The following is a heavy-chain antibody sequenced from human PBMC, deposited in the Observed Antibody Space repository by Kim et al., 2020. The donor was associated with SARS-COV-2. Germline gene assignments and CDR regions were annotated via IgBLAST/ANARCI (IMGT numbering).Heavy chain of an antibody. Sequence: ASVKVSCKTSGHFFTRDSIHWVRQAPGQGLEWMGGIDCGNGNTIYSQKFQGRVTFTTDTSASTAYIELSFLRSEDSAVYYCLGGFYFDYWGQGTLVTFSS. V-gene: IGHV1-3*01. D-gene: IGHD3-16*01. CDR2: IDCGNGNT. J-gene: IGHJ4*02. CDR3: LGGFYFDY. CDR1: GHFFTRDS.